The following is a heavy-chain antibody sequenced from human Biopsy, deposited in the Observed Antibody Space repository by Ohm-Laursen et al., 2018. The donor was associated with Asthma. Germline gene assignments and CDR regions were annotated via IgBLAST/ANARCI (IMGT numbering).Heavy chain of an antibody. CDR3: ARASVAASSNWFDP. CDR2: IHHSGST. CDR1: GDSITSGGCC. V-gene: IGHV4-30-2*05. Sequence: TLSLTCAVSGDSITSGGCCWNWIRQHPGKGLEWIGYIHHSGSTSYNPSLKGGVTISVDTSKNQFSLKLSSVTAADTAVYYCARASVAASSNWFDPWGQGILVTVSS. J-gene: IGHJ5*02. D-gene: IGHD6-19*01.